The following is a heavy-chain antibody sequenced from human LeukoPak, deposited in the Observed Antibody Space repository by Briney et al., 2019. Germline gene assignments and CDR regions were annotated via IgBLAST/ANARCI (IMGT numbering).Heavy chain of an antibody. J-gene: IGHJ4*02. CDR3: ARELWPGDY. Sequence: PGGSLRPSCAASGFTFRSYWMGWVRQAPGKGLEWVADIKQDGSEENYVDSVKGRFTISRDNARNSLYLQMNSLRVEDTAVYYCARELWPGDYWGQGILVTVSS. D-gene: IGHD3-10*01. CDR2: IKQDGSEE. V-gene: IGHV3-7*01. CDR1: GFTFRSYW.